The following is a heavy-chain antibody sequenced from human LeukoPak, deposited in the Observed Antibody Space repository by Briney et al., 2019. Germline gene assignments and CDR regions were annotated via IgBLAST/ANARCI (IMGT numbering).Heavy chain of an antibody. J-gene: IGHJ6*02. D-gene: IGHD3-10*01. V-gene: IGHV3-13*01. Sequence: GGSLRLPCAASGFTFSSYDMHWVRQATGKGLEWVSAIGTAGDTYYPGSVKGRFTTSRENAKNSLYLQMNSLRAGDTAVYYCARGVEVRGVTPALMDVWGQGTTVTVSS. CDR1: GFTFSSYD. CDR3: ARGVEVRGVTPALMDV. CDR2: IGTAGDT.